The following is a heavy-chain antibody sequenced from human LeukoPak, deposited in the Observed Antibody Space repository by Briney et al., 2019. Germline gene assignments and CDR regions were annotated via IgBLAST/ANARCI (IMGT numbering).Heavy chain of an antibody. D-gene: IGHD5-12*01. CDR1: GGTFTGFH. CDR3: ARGAFSGYANAKYDT. Sequence: GPVILSCTPSGGTFTGFHMQWVPQAAGQGLEWLGWINPNSGATNYAQRFQGRVTITRDTSISTAYMELSGLRSDDTAVYYCARGAFSGYANAKYDTWGQGTLVTVSS. V-gene: IGHV1-2*02. CDR2: INPNSGAT. J-gene: IGHJ5*02.